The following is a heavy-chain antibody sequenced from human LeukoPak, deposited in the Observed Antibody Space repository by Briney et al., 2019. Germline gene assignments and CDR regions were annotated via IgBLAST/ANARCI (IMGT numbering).Heavy chain of an antibody. V-gene: IGHV4-39*07. Sequence: SETLSLTCTVSGGSISSSSLYWGWIRQPPGKGLEWIGSIYHSGTTYYNPSLESRVTISLDTSKNQVSLKLSSVTAADTAVYYCAREAPDYGEDELVGAFDMWGQGSMVIVSS. CDR2: IYHSGTT. D-gene: IGHD4-17*01. CDR3: AREAPDYGEDELVGAFDM. CDR1: GGSISSSSLY. J-gene: IGHJ3*02.